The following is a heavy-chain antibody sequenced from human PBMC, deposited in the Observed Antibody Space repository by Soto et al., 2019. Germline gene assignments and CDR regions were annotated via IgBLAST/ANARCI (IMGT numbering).Heavy chain of an antibody. V-gene: IGHV1-69*12. D-gene: IGHD6-13*01. CDR3: ARELRITTAGPRPYDY. Sequence: QVQLMQSGAEVKKPGSSVKVSCKASGDTFNSYAVNWVRQAPGQGLEWMGGIIPIFGAANYAQKFQGRVPITADDSTRTVYMERRSLRSDDTAVFYCARELRITTAGPRPYDYWGQGTLVTVSS. CDR1: GDTFNSYA. CDR2: IIPIFGAA. J-gene: IGHJ4*02.